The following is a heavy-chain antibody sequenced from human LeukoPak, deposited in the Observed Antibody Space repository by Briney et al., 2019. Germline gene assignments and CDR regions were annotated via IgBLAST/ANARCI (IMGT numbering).Heavy chain of an antibody. V-gene: IGHV2-70*04. CDR2: LDWDDDK. CDR3: ARDLSSGWL. J-gene: IGHJ4*02. CDR1: GFSLSTSGMR. D-gene: IGHD6-19*01. Sequence: SGPTLVNPTQTLTLTCTFSGFSLSTSGMRVSWIRQPPGKGLEWLARLDWDDDKFYSTSLQTRLTIYKDTSKYQVVLTMTNMDPVDTATYYCARDLSSGWLWGQGTLVTVSS.